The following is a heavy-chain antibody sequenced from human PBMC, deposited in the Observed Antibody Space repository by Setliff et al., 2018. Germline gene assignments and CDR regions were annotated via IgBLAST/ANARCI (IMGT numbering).Heavy chain of an antibody. CDR2: IYTSGST. J-gene: IGHJ4*02. V-gene: IGHV4-61*02. D-gene: IGHD3-3*01. CDR3: ARRETYYNFWSGYYAY. Sequence: SETLSLTCTVSGGSISSGSYYWSWIRQPAGKGLEWIGRIYTSGSTNYNPSLKSGVTISVDTSKNQFSLKLSSVTAADTAVYYCARRETYYNFWSGYYAYWGQGTLVTVSS. CDR1: GGSISSGSYY.